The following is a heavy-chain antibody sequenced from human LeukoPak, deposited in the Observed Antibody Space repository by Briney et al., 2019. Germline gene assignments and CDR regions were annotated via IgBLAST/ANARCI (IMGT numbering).Heavy chain of an antibody. V-gene: IGHV3-21*01. CDR1: GFTFSSYG. CDR3: ARVGYSSGGD. J-gene: IGHJ4*02. CDR2: ISSSSSYI. Sequence: GGSLRLSCAASGFTFSSYGMSWVRQAPGKGLEWVSSISSSSSYIYYADSVKGRFTISRDNAKNSLYLQMNSLRAEGTAVYYCARVGYSSGGDWGQGTLVTVSS. D-gene: IGHD6-19*01.